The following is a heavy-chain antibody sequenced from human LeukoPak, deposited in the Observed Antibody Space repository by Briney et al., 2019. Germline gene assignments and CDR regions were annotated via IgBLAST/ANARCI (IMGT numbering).Heavy chain of an antibody. CDR1: GYTFTSYY. J-gene: IGHJ4*02. CDR2: INPSGGST. Sequence: ASVKVSCKASGYTFTSYYIHWVRQAPGQGLEWMGIINPSGGSTSYVQKFQGRVTMTRDTSTSTVYMELSSLRSEDTAVYYCARLAPSHYYDSSGYYSTSRDYWGQGTLVTVSS. D-gene: IGHD3-22*01. CDR3: ARLAPSHYYDSSGYYSTSRDY. V-gene: IGHV1-46*01.